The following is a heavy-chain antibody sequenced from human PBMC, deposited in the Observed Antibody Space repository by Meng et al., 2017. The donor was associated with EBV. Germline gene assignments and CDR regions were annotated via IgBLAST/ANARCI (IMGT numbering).Heavy chain of an antibody. CDR2: IRSKAKSYAT. Sequence: VQLVESGGGLVKPGGSLRLSCAASGFTFSDYYMSWICQASGKGLEWVGRIRSKAKSYATAYAASVKGRFTISRDDSKNTAYLQMNSLKTEDTAVYYCTRMSSPLDYWGQGTLVTVSS. D-gene: IGHD2-2*01. J-gene: IGHJ4*02. CDR1: GFTFSDYY. CDR3: TRMSSPLDY. V-gene: IGHV3-73*01.